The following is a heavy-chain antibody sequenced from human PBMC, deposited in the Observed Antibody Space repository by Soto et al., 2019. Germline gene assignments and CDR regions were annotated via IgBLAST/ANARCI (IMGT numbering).Heavy chain of an antibody. D-gene: IGHD3-3*01. CDR3: AREGQTFGVVIDFDY. Sequence: GASVKVSCKASGYTFTSYGISWVRQAPGQGLEWMGWISAYNGNTNYAQKLQGRVTMTTDTSTSTAYMELRSLRSDDTALYYCAREGQTFGVVIDFDYWGQGTLVTVSS. CDR2: ISAYNGNT. CDR1: GYTFTSYG. J-gene: IGHJ4*02. V-gene: IGHV1-18*01.